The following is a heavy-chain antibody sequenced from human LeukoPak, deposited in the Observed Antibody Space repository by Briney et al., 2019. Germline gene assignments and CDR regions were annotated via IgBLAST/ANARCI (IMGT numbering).Heavy chain of an antibody. CDR3: AKARTSGWYYFDS. CDR1: GFTFSTYG. Sequence: GGSLRLSCAASGFTFSTYGMHWVRQAPGKGLEWVAAISYDGSTIYYADSVKGRFTISRDNSKNTLSLLMNSLRPEDTAVYYCAKARTSGWYYFDSWGQGTLVTVSS. CDR2: ISYDGSTI. D-gene: IGHD6-19*01. V-gene: IGHV3-30*18. J-gene: IGHJ4*02.